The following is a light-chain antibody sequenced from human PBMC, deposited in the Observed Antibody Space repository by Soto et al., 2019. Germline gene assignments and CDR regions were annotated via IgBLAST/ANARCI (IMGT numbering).Light chain of an antibody. CDR2: DDS. J-gene: IGLJ3*02. CDR1: NIGSKS. V-gene: IGLV3-21*02. Sequence: SYELTQPPSVSVAPGQTARITCGGNNIGSKSVHWYQKKLGQAPVMVVYDDSDRPSGIPERFSGSNSGDTATLTITRVEAGDEADYYCQVWDSSSEHLVFGGGTKLTVL. CDR3: QVWDSSSEHLV.